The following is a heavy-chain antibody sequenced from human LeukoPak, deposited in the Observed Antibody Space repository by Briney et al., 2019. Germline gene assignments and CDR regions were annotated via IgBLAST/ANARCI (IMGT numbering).Heavy chain of an antibody. CDR2: INPNSGGT. V-gene: IGHV1-2*02. CDR3: ARGPGTYYYGSGSYYYYYYMDV. D-gene: IGHD3-10*01. Sequence: ASVKVSCKASGYTFTGYYMHWVRQAPGQGLEWMGWINPNSGGTNYAQKFQGRVTMTRDTSISTAYMELSSLRSEDTAVYYCARGPGTYYYGSGSYYYYYYMDVWGKGTTVTISS. CDR1: GYTFTGYY. J-gene: IGHJ6*03.